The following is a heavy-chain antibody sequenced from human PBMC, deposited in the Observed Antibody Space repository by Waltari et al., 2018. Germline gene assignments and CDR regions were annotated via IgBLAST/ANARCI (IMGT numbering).Heavy chain of an antibody. CDR3: ARASGGTAFDI. CDR2: ISSSSSYI. CDR1: GFTFSSYS. Sequence: EVQLVESGGGLVKPGGSLRLSCAASGFTFSSYSMHWVRQAPGKGREWVSSISSSSSYIYYADSVKGRFTISRDNAKNSLYLQMNSLRAEDTAVYYCARASGGTAFDIWGQGTMVTVSS. D-gene: IGHD3-16*01. V-gene: IGHV3-21*01. J-gene: IGHJ3*02.